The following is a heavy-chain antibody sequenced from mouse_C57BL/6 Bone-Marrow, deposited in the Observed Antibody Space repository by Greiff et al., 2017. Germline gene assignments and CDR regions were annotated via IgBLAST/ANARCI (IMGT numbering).Heavy chain of an antibody. V-gene: IGHV1-81*01. D-gene: IGHD2-4*01. CDR2: IYPRSGNT. CDR3: ATYYDYDEFAY. CDR1: GYTFTSYG. J-gene: IGHJ3*01. Sequence: VQLQQSGAELARPGASVKLSCKASGYTFTSYGISWVKQRPGQGLEWIGEIYPRSGNTYYNEKFKGKATLTADKSSSTAYMELRSLTSEDSAVYFCATYYDYDEFAYWGQGTLVTVAA.